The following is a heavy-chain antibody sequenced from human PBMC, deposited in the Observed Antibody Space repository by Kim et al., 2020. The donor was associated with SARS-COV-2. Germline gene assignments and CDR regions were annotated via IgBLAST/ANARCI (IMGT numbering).Heavy chain of an antibody. CDR3: ARDWGPGRRDY. CDR2: T. Sequence: TAHAGSAKGRFTISRDNAQNSVYLQRSSLRGEDTAVYYCARDWGPGRRDYWAQGTLVTVSS. V-gene: IGHV3-11*05. D-gene: IGHD7-27*01. J-gene: IGHJ4*02.